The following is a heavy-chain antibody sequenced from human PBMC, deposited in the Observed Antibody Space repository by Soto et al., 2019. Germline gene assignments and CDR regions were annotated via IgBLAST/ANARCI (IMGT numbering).Heavy chain of an antibody. CDR1: GYTFSTYF. CDR3: AILRTSSSPFDY. CDR2: INPTVHTT. V-gene: IGHV1-46*01. J-gene: IGHJ4*02. Sequence: ASVKVSCKASGYTFSTYFIHWVRQAPGQGLEWMGIINPTVHTTSYAQKFQGRVTMTSDTSITTAYLQWSSLKASDTAMYYCAILRTSSSPFDYWGQGTLVTVSS. D-gene: IGHD2-2*01.